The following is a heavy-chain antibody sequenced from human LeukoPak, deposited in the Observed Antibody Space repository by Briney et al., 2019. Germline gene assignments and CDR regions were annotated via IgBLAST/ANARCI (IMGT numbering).Heavy chain of an antibody. CDR2: ISASSGNT. CDR3: ATYSSGYYYNYFDY. V-gene: IGHV1-18*01. CDR1: GYTFTSYG. D-gene: IGHD3-22*01. Sequence: ASVKVSCKSSGYTFTSYGLSWVRQAPGQGLEWMGWISASSGNTNYAQKLQGRVTMTTDTSTSTAYMELRSLRSDDTAVYYCATYSSGYYYNYFDYWGQGTLVTVSS. J-gene: IGHJ4*02.